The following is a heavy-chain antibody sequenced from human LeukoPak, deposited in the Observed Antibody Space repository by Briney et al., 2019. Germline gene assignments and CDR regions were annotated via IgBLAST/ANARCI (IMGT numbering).Heavy chain of an antibody. CDR3: ARAKTGVSDAFDI. V-gene: IGHV4-39*07. CDR2: IYYSGST. CDR1: GGSICSSSYY. D-gene: IGHD7-27*01. Sequence: SETLSLTCTVSGGSICSSSYYWGWIRQPPGKGLEWIGSIYYSGSTYYNPSLKSRVTMTRDTSTSTVYMELSSLRSEDTAVYYCARAKTGVSDAFDIWGQGTMVTVSS. J-gene: IGHJ3*02.